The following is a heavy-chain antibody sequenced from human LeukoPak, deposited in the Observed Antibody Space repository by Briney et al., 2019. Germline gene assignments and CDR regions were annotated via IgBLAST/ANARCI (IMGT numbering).Heavy chain of an antibody. V-gene: IGHV4-31*03. J-gene: IGHJ4*02. CDR1: GGSFSSGDYY. CDR2: IYHGGNT. CDR3: ASGGALIATLAY. D-gene: IGHD2-21*01. Sequence: PSETLSLTCTVSGGSFSSGDYYWSWLRQHPGKGLEWIGYIYHGGNTYYNTSLKSRVIISLDTSKNKFSLKLSSVTAADTAVYYCASGGALIATLAYWGQGTLVTVSS.